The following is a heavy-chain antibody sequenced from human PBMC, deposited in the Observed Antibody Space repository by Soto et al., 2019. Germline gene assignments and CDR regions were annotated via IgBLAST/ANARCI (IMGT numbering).Heavy chain of an antibody. D-gene: IGHD1-26*01. V-gene: IGHV3-33*01. CDR1: GFSFSTYG. CDR3: ARDRAGAVGDSGDHYYDMDV. CDR2: IWYDGSSK. Sequence: QVQLVESGGGMVQPGGSLTLSCAASGFSFSTYGMHWVRQAPGKGLEWVAVIWYDGSSKFYLESVKGRFTISRDNSKNTLYLQMNSLRAEDTALYYCARDRAGAVGDSGDHYYDMDVWGQGTTVIVSS. J-gene: IGHJ6*01.